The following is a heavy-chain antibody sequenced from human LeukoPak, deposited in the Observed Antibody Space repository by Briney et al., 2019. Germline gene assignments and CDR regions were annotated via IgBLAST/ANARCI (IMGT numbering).Heavy chain of an antibody. J-gene: IGHJ6*02. Sequence: GGSLRLSCAASGFTFSSYGMHWVRQAPGKGLEWVAVISYDGSNKYYADSVKGRFTISRDNSKNTLYLQMNSLRAEDTAVYYCAKGPRYDFWSGYYTYYYYGMDVWGQGTTVTVSS. V-gene: IGHV3-30*18. D-gene: IGHD3-3*01. CDR2: ISYDGSNK. CDR3: AKGPRYDFWSGYYTYYYYGMDV. CDR1: GFTFSSYG.